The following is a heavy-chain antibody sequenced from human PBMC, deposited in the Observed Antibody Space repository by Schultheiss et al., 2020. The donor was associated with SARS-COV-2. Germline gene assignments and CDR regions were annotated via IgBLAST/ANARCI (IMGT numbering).Heavy chain of an antibody. CDR3: ARGGYDFWSGPDV. D-gene: IGHD3-3*01. V-gene: IGHV4-34*01. CDR1: GGSISNYY. J-gene: IGHJ6*02. CDR2: INHSGST. Sequence: SQTLSLTCTVSGGSISNYYWNWIRQPPGKGLEWIGEINHSGSTNYNPSLKSRVTISVDTSKNQFSLKLSSVTAADTAVYYCARGGYDFWSGPDVWGQGTTVTVSS.